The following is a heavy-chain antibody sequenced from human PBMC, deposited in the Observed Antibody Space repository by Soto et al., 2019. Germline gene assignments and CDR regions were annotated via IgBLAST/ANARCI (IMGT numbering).Heavy chain of an antibody. CDR2: ISAYNGNT. D-gene: IGHD3-10*01. CDR1: GYTFTSYG. J-gene: IGHJ6*02. V-gene: IGHV1-18*01. CDR3: AADIPTMVVSYYGMDV. Sequence: ASVKVSCKASGYTFTSYGISWVRQAPGQGLEWMGWISAYNGNTNYAQKLQGRVTMTTDTSTSTAYMELRSLRSDDTAVYYCAADIPTMVVSYYGMDVWGQGTTVTVSS.